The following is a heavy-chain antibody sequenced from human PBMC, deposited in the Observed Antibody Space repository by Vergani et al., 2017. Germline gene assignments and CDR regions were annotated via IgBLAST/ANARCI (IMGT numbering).Heavy chain of an antibody. V-gene: IGHV3-7*01. CDR1: GFTFGDYY. CDR3: AREIWGGGYDFSWWKKEYYYYGMDV. Sequence: EVHLEESGGGLVQPGGSLRLSCAASGFTFGDYYMAWIRLAPGKGLDWVASIKRDGTETFYVDSVKGRFTFSRDNAKTTLYLQMNSLRDEDRGVYYCAREIWGGGYDFSWWKKEYYYYGMDVWGQGTTVTVSS. J-gene: IGHJ6*02. CDR2: IKRDGTET. D-gene: IGHD5-12*01.